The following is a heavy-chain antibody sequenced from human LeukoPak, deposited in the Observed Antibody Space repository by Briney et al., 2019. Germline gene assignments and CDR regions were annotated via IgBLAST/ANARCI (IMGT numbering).Heavy chain of an antibody. CDR3: ARIGLGRDAYNSFDY. CDR2: ISATTIYR. CDR1: GFTFSNYD. Sequence: KPGGSLRLSCAASGFTFSNYDMTWVRQAPGKGLEWVSSISATTIYRFSAGSVRGRFTISRDNVGNSLYLHMNDLRREDTAVYYCARIGLGRDAYNSFDYWGQGTLVIVSS. J-gene: IGHJ4*02. V-gene: IGHV3-21*01. D-gene: IGHD5-24*01.